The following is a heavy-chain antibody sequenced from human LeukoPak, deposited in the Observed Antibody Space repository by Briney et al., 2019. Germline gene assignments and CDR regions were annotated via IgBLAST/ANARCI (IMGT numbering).Heavy chain of an antibody. CDR3: AREGGYSGSYRDCYFDY. CDR1: GFTFSSYA. Sequence: PGGSLRLSCAASGFTFSSYAMHWVRQAPGKGLEWVAVISYDGSNKYYADSVKGRFTISRDNSKNTLYLQINSLRAEDTAVYYCAREGGYSGSYRDCYFDYWGQGTLVTVSS. CDR2: ISYDGSNK. D-gene: IGHD1-26*01. J-gene: IGHJ4*02. V-gene: IGHV3-30*04.